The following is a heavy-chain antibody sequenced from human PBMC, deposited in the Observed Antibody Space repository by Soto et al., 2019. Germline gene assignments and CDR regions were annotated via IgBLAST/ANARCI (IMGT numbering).Heavy chain of an antibody. CDR2: ISYDGSNK. Sequence: QVQLVESGGGVVQPGRSVRLSCAASGFTFSSYAMHWVRQAPGKGLEWVAIISYDGSNKYYADSVKGRFTISRDNSKNTLYLQMNSLRPEDTVVYFCSSQGLRGLGIFLHYWGQGTLVTVSS. CDR3: SSQGLRGLGIFLHY. CDR1: GFTFSSYA. J-gene: IGHJ4*02. D-gene: IGHD3-10*01. V-gene: IGHV3-30-3*01.